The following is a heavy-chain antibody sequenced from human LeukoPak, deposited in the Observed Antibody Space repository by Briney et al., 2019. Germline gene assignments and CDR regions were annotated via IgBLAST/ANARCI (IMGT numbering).Heavy chain of an antibody. CDR2: IYSGGST. CDR3: ARVSSSGWYFDY. V-gene: IGHV3-53*01. CDR1: GLTFSSNY. J-gene: IGHJ4*02. D-gene: IGHD6-19*01. Sequence: GGSLRLSCAASGLTFSSNYMSWVRQAPGKGLEWVSVIYSGGSTYYADSVKGRFTISRDNSKNTLYLQMNSLRAEDTAVYYCARVSSSGWYFDYWGQGTLVIVSS.